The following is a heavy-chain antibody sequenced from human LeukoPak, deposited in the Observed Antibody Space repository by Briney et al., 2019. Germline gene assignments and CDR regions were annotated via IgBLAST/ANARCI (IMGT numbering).Heavy chain of an antibody. CDR3: ARGHSGWYDY. D-gene: IGHD6-19*01. CDR2: ISGSGGST. CDR1: GFTFSSYS. J-gene: IGHJ4*02. Sequence: GGSLRLSCEASGFTFSSYSMNWVRQAPGKGLEWVSAISGSGGSTYYADSVKGRFTISRDNSKNTLYLQMNSLRAEDTAVYYCARGHSGWYDYWGQGTLVTVSS. V-gene: IGHV3-23*01.